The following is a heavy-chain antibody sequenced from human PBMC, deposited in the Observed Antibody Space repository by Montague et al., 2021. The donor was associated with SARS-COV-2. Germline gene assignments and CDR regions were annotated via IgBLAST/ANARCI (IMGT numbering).Heavy chain of an antibody. CDR1: GGSFSDYY. J-gene: IGHJ4*02. D-gene: IGHD2-8*01. CDR3: ARGVY. CDR2: IYAGGTT. Sequence: ETLSLTCAVYGGSFSDYYWTWVRQAPGKGLEWVSVIYAGGTTYYAESVKGRFTISKDNSKNTLYLQMNSLSAEDTAVYYCARGVYWGQGTLVHVST. V-gene: IGHV3-53*01.